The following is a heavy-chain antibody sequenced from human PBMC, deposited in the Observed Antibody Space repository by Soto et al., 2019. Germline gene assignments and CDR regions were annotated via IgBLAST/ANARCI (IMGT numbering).Heavy chain of an antibody. Sequence: EVQLVESGGGLIQPGGSLRLSCAASGFTVSSNYMSWVRQAPGKGLEWVSVIYSGGSTYYADSMKGRFTISRDNSKNTLYLQMNSLRAEDTAVYYCARVGDLYDGAVGSYFQHWGQGTLVTVSS. J-gene: IGHJ1*01. V-gene: IGHV3-53*01. CDR2: IYSGGST. D-gene: IGHD3-16*01. CDR1: GFTVSSNY. CDR3: ARVGDLYDGAVGSYFQH.